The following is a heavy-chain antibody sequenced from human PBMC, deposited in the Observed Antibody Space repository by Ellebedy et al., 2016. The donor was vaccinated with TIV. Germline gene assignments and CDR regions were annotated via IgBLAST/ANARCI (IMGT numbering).Heavy chain of an antibody. J-gene: IGHJ4*02. CDR3: AKECLERRFSFEY. Sequence: GESLKISCAASGFTFSSFAMSWVRQAPGKGLEWVSSIDPGAGTYYAESVKGRFTISRDNSQNTVYLQLNSLRAEDTAVYYCAKECLERRFSFEYWGQGTLVTVSS. CDR1: GFTFSSFA. CDR2: IDPGAGT. V-gene: IGHV3-23*01. D-gene: IGHD1-1*01.